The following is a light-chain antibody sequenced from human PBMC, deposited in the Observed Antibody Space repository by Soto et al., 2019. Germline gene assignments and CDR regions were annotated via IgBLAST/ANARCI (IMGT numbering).Light chain of an antibody. CDR3: AAWDGSLNGWV. V-gene: IGLV1-44*01. CDR2: SND. J-gene: IGLJ3*02. CDR1: SSNIGSDI. Sequence: QSVLTQPPSASGTPGQRVTISCSGSSSNIGSDIVNWYQQLPGTAPKLLIYSNDQRPSGVPDRFSGSKSGTSASLAISGLQFEDEADYYCAAWDGSLNGWVFGGGTKLTVL.